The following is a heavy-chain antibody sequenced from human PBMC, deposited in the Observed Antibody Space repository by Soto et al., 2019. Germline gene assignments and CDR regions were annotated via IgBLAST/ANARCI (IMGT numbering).Heavy chain of an antibody. CDR1: GFSFSDYY. V-gene: IGHV3-11*01. D-gene: IGHD1-1*01. CDR2: ISENGRTR. Sequence: GGSLRLSCLASGFSFSDYYMNWIRQAPGKGLEWVSYISENGRTRRHADSVEGRFTISRDNAKKSVYLQMDSLRAEDTAVYYCVKDLGTTVIPYWGQGTLVTVSS. CDR3: VKDLGTTVIPY. J-gene: IGHJ4*02.